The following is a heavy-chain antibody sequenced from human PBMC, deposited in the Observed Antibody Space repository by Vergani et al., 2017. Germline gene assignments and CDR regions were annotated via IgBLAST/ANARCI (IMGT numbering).Heavy chain of an antibody. CDR2: ISGSGGST. J-gene: IGHJ5*02. Sequence: VQLVESGGGLVKPGGSLRLSCAASGFTFSSYAMSWVRQAPGKGLEWVSAISGSGGSTYYADSVKGRFTISRDNSKNTLYLQMNSLRAEDTAVYYCAKRPNSSGWYWGLGGGPLPGELVPAWGQGTLVTVSS. D-gene: IGHD6-19*01. CDR1: GFTFSSYA. V-gene: IGHV3-23*04. CDR3: AKRPNSSGWYWGLGGGPLPGELVPA.